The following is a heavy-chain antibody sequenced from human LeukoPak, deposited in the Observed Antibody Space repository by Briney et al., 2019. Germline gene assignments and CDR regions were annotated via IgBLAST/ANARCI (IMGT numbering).Heavy chain of an antibody. CDR1: GFTFSSYW. CDR3: ASWDRTVTTCYY. Sequence: GGSLRLSCAASGFTFSSYWMSWVRQAPGKGLEWVANMKQDGSEKYYVDSVKGRFTISRDNAKNSLYLQMNSLRAEDTAVYYCASWDRTVTTCYYWGQGTLVTVSS. V-gene: IGHV3-7*01. CDR2: MKQDGSEK. J-gene: IGHJ4*02. D-gene: IGHD4-17*01.